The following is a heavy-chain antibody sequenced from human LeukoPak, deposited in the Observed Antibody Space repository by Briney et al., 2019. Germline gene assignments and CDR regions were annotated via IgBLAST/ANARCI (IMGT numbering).Heavy chain of an antibody. CDR3: ARCRLTTGADNWFDP. CDR1: GFTFSNYD. D-gene: IGHD4-17*01. Sequence: GGSLRLSCAAPGFTFSNYDIHWVRQAPGKGLEWVAVISYDGSNKFYADSVKGRFTISRDNSKNALYLQMNSLRPEDTAVYYCARCRLTTGADNWFDPWGQGTLVTVSS. J-gene: IGHJ5*02. V-gene: IGHV3-30*04. CDR2: ISYDGSNK.